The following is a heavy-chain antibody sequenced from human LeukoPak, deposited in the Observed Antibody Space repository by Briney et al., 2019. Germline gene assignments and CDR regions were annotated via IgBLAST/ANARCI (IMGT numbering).Heavy chain of an antibody. Sequence: GRSLRLSCAASGFTFSSYAMHWVRQAPGKGLEWVAVISYDGSNKYYADSVKGRFTISRDNSKNTLYLQMNSLRAEDTAVYYCASDSSSLYYFDYWGQGTLVTVSS. CDR2: ISYDGSNK. CDR1: GFTFSSYA. J-gene: IGHJ4*02. CDR3: ASDSSSLYYFDY. D-gene: IGHD6-13*01. V-gene: IGHV3-30-3*01.